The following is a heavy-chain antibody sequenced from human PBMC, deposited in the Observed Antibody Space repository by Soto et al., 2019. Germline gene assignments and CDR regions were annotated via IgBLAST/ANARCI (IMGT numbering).Heavy chain of an antibody. CDR2: ISGSDGST. Sequence: EVQLLESGGGLVQPGGSLRLSCAASGFTFSSYAMSWVRQAPGKGLEWVSAISGSDGSTDYADSVKGRFTISRDNSKNTLYLQMNSVRADDTALYYCAKLHDFWSGTNDYRGQGTLVTFSS. CDR3: AKLHDFWSGTNDY. CDR1: GFTFSSYA. J-gene: IGHJ4*02. V-gene: IGHV3-23*01. D-gene: IGHD3-3*01.